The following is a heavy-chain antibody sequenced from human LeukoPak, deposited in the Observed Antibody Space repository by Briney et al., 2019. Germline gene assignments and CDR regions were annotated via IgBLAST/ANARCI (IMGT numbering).Heavy chain of an antibody. Sequence: SETLSLTCTVSGGSISSYYWSWIRQPAGKGLEWIGRIYTSGSTNYNPSLKSRVTMSVDTSKNQFSLKLSSVTAADTAVYYCARGSIVAGYYYMDVWGKGTTVTVSS. V-gene: IGHV4-4*07. CDR2: IYTSGST. CDR3: ARGSIVAGYYYMDV. J-gene: IGHJ6*03. D-gene: IGHD2-15*01. CDR1: GGSISSYY.